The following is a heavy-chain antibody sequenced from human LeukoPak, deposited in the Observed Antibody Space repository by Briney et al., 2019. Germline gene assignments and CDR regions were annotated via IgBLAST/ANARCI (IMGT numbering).Heavy chain of an antibody. CDR2: IYTSGST. D-gene: IGHD6-13*01. J-gene: IGHJ6*03. CDR3: ARIAVGSSWYYYYYMDV. V-gene: IGHV4-4*09. CDR1: GGSISSYY. Sequence: SETLSLTCTVSGGSISSYYWSWIRQPPGKGLEWIGYIYTSGSTNYNPSLKSRVTISVDTSKNQFSLKLSSVTAADTAVYYCARIAVGSSWYYYYYMDVWGKGTTVTVSS.